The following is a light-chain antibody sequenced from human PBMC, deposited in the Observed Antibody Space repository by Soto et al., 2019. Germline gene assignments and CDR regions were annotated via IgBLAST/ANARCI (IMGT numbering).Light chain of an antibody. V-gene: IGKV3-20*01. CDR2: GAS. CDR1: QSVTSNY. CDR3: QQYGGSPRT. Sequence: EIVLTQSPDTLSLSPGERATLSRRASQSVTSNYLAWYQQKPGQAPRLLIYGASSRATGIPDRFSGSGSGTDFTLTISRLETEDFAVYYCQQYGGSPRTFGQGTKVEIK. J-gene: IGKJ1*01.